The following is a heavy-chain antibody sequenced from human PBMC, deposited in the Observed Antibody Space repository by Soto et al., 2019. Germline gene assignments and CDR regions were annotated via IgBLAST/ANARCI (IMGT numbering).Heavy chain of an antibody. D-gene: IGHD2-15*01. V-gene: IGHV4-4*02. CDR2: IYHSGST. CDR3: ARRGGGVVLAATTPFDY. J-gene: IGHJ4*02. CDR1: SGSISTANW. Sequence: QVPLQESGPRLVRPSGTLSLTCTVSSGSISTANWWRWVRQPPGRGLEWIGEIYHSGSTNYNVSLKTRVTLSGDKSKNQLSLRLRSVTAADTATYYCARRGGGVVLAATTPFDYWGQGTLVTVSS.